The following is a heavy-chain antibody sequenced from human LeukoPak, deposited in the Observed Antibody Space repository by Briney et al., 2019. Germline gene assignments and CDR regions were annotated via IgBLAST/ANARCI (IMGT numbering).Heavy chain of an antibody. Sequence: GGSLRLSCAASGFTFSSYSMNWVRQAPGKGLEWVSSISSSSSYIYYADSVKGRFTISRDNAKNSLYLQMNSLRAEDTAVYYCARRLSGRPEKYYYGMDVWGQGTTVTVS. CDR2: ISSSSSYI. V-gene: IGHV3-21*01. D-gene: IGHD1-26*01. J-gene: IGHJ6*02. CDR1: GFTFSSYS. CDR3: ARRLSGRPEKYYYGMDV.